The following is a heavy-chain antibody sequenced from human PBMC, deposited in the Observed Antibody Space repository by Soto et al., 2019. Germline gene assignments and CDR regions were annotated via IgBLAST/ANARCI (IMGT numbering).Heavy chain of an antibody. CDR1: GFTFSSYS. Sequence: EVQLVESGGGLVKPGGSLRLSCAASGFTFSSYSMNWVRQAPGKGLEWVSSISSSSSYIYYADSVKGRFTISRDNAKNSLYLQMTGLRAEDTAVYYGVAERSLGGNSEYFQHWGQGTLVTVSS. CDR2: ISSSSSYI. CDR3: VAERSLGGNSEYFQH. J-gene: IGHJ1*01. V-gene: IGHV3-21*01. D-gene: IGHD2-21*02.